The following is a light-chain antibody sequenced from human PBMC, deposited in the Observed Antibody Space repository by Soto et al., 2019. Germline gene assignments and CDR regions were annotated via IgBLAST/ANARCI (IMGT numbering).Light chain of an antibody. CDR3: SSYRSSTTFV. V-gene: IGLV1-47*01. CDR1: SSNIGSNY. CDR2: RNN. Sequence: QSVVTQPPSASGTPGQRVTISCSGSSSNIGSNYVYWYQQLPGTAPKLLISRNNQRPSGVPDRFSGSKSGTSASLAISGLRSEDEADYYCSSYRSSTTFVFGTGTKLTVL. J-gene: IGLJ1*01.